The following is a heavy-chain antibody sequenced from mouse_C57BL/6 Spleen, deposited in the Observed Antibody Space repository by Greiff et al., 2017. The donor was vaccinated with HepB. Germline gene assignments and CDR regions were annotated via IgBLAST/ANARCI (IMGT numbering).Heavy chain of an antibody. D-gene: IGHD1-1*02. CDR2: IHPNSGST. CDR1: GYTFTSYW. J-gene: IGHJ2*01. V-gene: IGHV1-64*01. Sequence: QVQLQQPGAELVKPGASVKLSCKASGYTFTSYWMHWVKQRPGQGLEWIGMIHPNSGSTNYNEKFKSKATLTVDKSSSTAYMQLSSLTSEDSAVYYCAREGGRWYYFDYWGQGTTLTVSS. CDR3: AREGGRWYYFDY.